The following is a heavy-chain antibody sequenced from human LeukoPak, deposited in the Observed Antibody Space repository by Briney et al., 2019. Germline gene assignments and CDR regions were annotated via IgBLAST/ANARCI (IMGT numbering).Heavy chain of an antibody. D-gene: IGHD3-3*01. Sequence: SVKVSCKASGYTFTSYGISWVRQAPGQGLEWMRGIIPIFGTANYAQKFQGRVTITADESTSTAYMELSSLRSEDTAVYYCAKSITIFGVVRENWFDPWGQGTLVTVSS. CDR2: IIPIFGTA. V-gene: IGHV1-69*13. CDR3: AKSITIFGVVRENWFDP. CDR1: GYTFTSYG. J-gene: IGHJ5*02.